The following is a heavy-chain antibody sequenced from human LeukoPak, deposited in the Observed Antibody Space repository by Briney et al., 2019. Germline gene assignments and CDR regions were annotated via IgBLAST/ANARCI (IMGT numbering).Heavy chain of an antibody. D-gene: IGHD4-17*01. V-gene: IGHV3-21*01. J-gene: IGHJ3*02. CDR2: ISSSSSYI. Sequence: GGSLRLSCAASGFTFSSYSMNWVRQAPGKGLEWVSSISSSSSYIYYADSVKGRFTISRDNAKNSLYLQMNSLRAEDTAVYYCAGINDYGDPTGAFDIWGQGTMVTVSS. CDR1: GFTFSSYS. CDR3: AGINDYGDPTGAFDI.